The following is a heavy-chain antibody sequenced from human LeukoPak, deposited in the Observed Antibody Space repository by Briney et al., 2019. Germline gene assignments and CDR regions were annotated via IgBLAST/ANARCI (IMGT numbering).Heavy chain of an antibody. CDR1: RFTFSNYA. CDR2: ISVSSADA. V-gene: IGHV3-23*01. Sequence: GGSLTLSCATTRFTFSNYAMSWVPLAPGNALATASSISVSSADAYSADSVKGRFTISRDNSKNTLYLQMNSLGAEDTAVYYCAKSIYTTGWYAFDYWGQGTLVTVSS. J-gene: IGHJ4*02. D-gene: IGHD6-19*01. CDR3: AKSIYTTGWYAFDY.